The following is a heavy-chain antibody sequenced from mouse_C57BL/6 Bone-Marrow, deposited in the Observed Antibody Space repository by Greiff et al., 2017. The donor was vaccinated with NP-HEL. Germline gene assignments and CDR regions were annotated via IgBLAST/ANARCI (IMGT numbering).Heavy chain of an antibody. V-gene: IGHV1-81*01. CDR3: ARPFYYYGSSYYYAMDY. Sequence: VQLQQSGAELVRPGASVKLSCKASGYTFTSYGMSWVKQRTGQGLEWIGEIYPRSGTTYYNEKFKGKATLTADKSASTAYMELRSLTSEDSAVYFCARPFYYYGSSYYYAMDYWGQGTSLTVSS. CDR1: GYTFTSYG. J-gene: IGHJ4*01. D-gene: IGHD1-1*01. CDR2: IYPRSGTT.